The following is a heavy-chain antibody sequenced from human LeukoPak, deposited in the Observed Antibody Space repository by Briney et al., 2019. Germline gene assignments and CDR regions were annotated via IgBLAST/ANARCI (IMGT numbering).Heavy chain of an antibody. CDR1: GGSISGYF. CDR2: IYYTGTA. J-gene: IGHJ5*01. V-gene: IGHV4-59*01. CDR3: AKFATVTVPNWLDF. D-gene: IGHD4-17*01. Sequence: SETLSLTCTVSGGSISGYFWSWIRQPPGEGLQFIGYIYYTGTASYNPSLNSRVTMSVDTSKNQFSLKVSSVTAADTAVYYCAKFATVTVPNWLDFWGQGILVTVSS.